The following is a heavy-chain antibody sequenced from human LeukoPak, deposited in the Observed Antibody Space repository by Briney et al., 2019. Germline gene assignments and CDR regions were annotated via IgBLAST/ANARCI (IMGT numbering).Heavy chain of an antibody. CDR3: AKYNYPDTGPLH. J-gene: IGHJ4*02. D-gene: IGHD2-8*02. CDR1: EFTLGSYA. V-gene: IGHV3-23*01. CDR2: ISASGANT. Sequence: GGSLRLSCAASEFTLGSYAMSWVRQAPGKGLEWVSGISASGANTFYAESVRGRFIISRDNSKNTLYLQMSSLRAGDTALYFCAKYNYPDTGPLHWGQGTLVTVSS.